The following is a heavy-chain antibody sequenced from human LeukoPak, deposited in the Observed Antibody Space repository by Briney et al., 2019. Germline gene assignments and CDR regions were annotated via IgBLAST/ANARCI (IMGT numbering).Heavy chain of an antibody. CDR3: AKIISPPWGGFDY. Sequence: GGSLRLSCAASGFTFSSYGMSWVRQAAGKELEWVSAISGSGGTRYSADSVKGRFTISRDNSQNTLYLQMSSLRAEDTAVYYCAKIISPPWGGFDYWGQGTLVTVSS. D-gene: IGHD3-16*01. V-gene: IGHV3-23*01. J-gene: IGHJ4*02. CDR1: GFTFSSYG. CDR2: ISGSGGTR.